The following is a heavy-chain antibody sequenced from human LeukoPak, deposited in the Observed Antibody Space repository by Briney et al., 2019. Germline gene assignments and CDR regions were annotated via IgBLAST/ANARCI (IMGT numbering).Heavy chain of an antibody. CDR2: INHSGST. V-gene: IGHV4-34*01. J-gene: IGHJ4*02. D-gene: IGHD3-22*01. CDR3: ARGTLNCYDSSGYWGY. Sequence: SETLSLTCTVSGGSISSYYWSWIRQPPGKGLEWIGEINHSGSTNYNPSPKSRVTISVDTSKNQFSLKLSSVTAADTAVYYCARGTLNCYDSSGYWGYWGQGTLVTVSS. CDR1: GGSISSYY.